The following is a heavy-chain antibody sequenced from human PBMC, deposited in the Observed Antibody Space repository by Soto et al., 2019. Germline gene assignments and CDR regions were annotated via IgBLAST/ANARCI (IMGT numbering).Heavy chain of an antibody. J-gene: IGHJ3*02. Sequence: SETLPLICTASGCSILSRRYYWGLLCLPTGKGLEWIGCIYYSGSTYYDPSLKSRVSLSVDTSKNQFSLKLRSVTAADMAVYYCVSFDLAVAGPDDTFFIWGQGTMVTFSS. D-gene: IGHD6-19*01. V-gene: IGHV4-39*01. CDR3: VSFDLAVAGPDDTFFI. CDR2: IYYSGST. CDR1: GCSILSRRYY.